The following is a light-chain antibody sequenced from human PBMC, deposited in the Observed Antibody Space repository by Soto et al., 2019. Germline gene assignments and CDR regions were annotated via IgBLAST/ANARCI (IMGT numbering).Light chain of an antibody. J-gene: IGLJ1*01. Sequence: QSALTQPPSASGYLGQSVTISCTGTSSDVGGYNYVSWYQQDPGKAPKLLIYDVIHRPSGVPDRFSGSKSGNTASLTVSGLQAEDETHYYCSSYAGSNSLVFGTGTKLTVL. CDR2: DVI. CDR3: SSYAGSNSLV. CDR1: SSDVGGYNY. V-gene: IGLV2-8*01.